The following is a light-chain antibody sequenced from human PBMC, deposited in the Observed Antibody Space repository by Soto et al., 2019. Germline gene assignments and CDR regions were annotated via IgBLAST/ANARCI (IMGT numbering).Light chain of an antibody. CDR3: QTWGTGIVV. CDR2: LNSDGSH. V-gene: IGLV4-69*01. J-gene: IGLJ2*01. CDR1: SGHSSYA. Sequence: QSVLTQSPSASASLGASVKLTCTLSSGHSSYAIAWHQQRPGKGPRYLMKLNSDGSHTKGDGIPDRFSGSNSGAERYLTISSLQSEDEADYYCQTWGTGIVVFGGGTKLTVL.